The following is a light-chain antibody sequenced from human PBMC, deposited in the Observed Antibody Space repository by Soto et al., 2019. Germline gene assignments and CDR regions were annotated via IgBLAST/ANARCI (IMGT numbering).Light chain of an antibody. J-gene: IGKJ2*01. V-gene: IGKV1-39*01. CDR3: QQSYSTPR. CDR2: AAS. Sequence: DIPMTQSPSSLSASVGDRVTITCRASQSISSYLNWYQQKPGKAPKLLIYAASSLQSGVPSRFSGSGSGTYFTLTISSLQPEDFATYYCQQSYSTPRFGQGTKLEIK. CDR1: QSISSY.